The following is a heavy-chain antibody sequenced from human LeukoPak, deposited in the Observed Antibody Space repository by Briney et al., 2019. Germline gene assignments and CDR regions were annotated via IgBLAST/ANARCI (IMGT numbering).Heavy chain of an antibody. CDR1: GASIISGGYY. Sequence: PSETLSLTCTVSGASIISGGYYWSWIRQHPGKGLEWIGYIYYTGSTYYNPSLKNRLTISIDTSKSQFSLKLTSVTAADTAVYYCARHGPADSRSYPLDYWGQGTLVTVSS. V-gene: IGHV4-31*03. CDR2: IYYTGST. CDR3: ARHGPADSRSYPLDY. J-gene: IGHJ4*02. D-gene: IGHD3-10*01.